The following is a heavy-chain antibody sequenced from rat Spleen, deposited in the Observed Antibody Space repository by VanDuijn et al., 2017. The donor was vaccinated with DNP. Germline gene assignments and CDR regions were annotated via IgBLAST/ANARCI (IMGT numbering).Heavy chain of an antibody. D-gene: IGHD1-3*01. Sequence: EVQLVESGGGLVQPGRSLKLSCAASGFTFSNYDMAWVRQAPRKGLEWVAFISSSGATTYYRDSVKGRFTVSRDNAKSTLYLQMDSLRSDDTATYYCTRPVFNYGSFEGWFAYWGQGTLVTVSS. CDR2: ISSSGATT. J-gene: IGHJ3*01. CDR3: TRPVFNYGSFEGWFAY. V-gene: IGHV5-25*01. CDR1: GFTFSNYD.